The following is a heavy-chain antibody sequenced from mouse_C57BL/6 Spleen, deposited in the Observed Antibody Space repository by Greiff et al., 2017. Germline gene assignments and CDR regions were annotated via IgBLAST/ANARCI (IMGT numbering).Heavy chain of an antibody. V-gene: IGHV6-3*01. Sequence: EVKLVESGGGLVQPGGSMKLSCVASGFTFSNYWMNWVRQSPEKGLEWVAQIRLKSDNYATHYAESVKGRFTISRDDSKSSVYLQMNNLRAEDTGIYYCTGIANYYAMDYWGQGTSVTVSS. J-gene: IGHJ4*01. CDR3: TGIANYYAMDY. D-gene: IGHD1-1*01. CDR1: GFTFSNYW. CDR2: IRLKSDNYAT.